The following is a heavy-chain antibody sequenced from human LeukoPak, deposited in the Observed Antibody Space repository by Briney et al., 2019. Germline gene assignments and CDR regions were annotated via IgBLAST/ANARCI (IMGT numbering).Heavy chain of an antibody. CDR2: ISGSGGIT. Sequence: GGSLRPSCAASGFTFSSYTMSWVRQAPGKGKEWVSLISGSGGITYYADSVKGRFTISRDNSKNTLYLQMDSLRAEDTAVYYCAKDSAAVGGPTTDWGQGTLVTVSS. CDR3: AKDSAAVGGPTTD. CDR1: GFTFSSYT. D-gene: IGHD6-13*01. J-gene: IGHJ4*02. V-gene: IGHV3-23*01.